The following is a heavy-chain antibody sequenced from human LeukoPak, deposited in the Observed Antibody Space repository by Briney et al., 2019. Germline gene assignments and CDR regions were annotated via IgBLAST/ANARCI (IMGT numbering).Heavy chain of an antibody. D-gene: IGHD5-18*01. CDR3: ARGVTSGYSYGSDAFDI. J-gene: IGHJ3*02. CDR1: AYTFTGYY. Sequence: ASVKVSCKASAYTFTGYYMHWVRQAPGQGLEWMGWINPNSGGTNYAQKFQGRVTMTRDTSISTAYMELSRLRSEDTAVYYCARGVTSGYSYGSDAFDIWGQGTMVTVSS. V-gene: IGHV1-2*02. CDR2: INPNSGGT.